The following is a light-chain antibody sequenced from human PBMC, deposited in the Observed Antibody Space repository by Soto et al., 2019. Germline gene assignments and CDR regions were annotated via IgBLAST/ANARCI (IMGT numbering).Light chain of an antibody. CDR3: QSADSGATFVV. J-gene: IGLJ2*01. Sequence: SYELTQPPSVSVSTGLTARITCSGKALPKQYAHWYQQKPGQAPVLVIHKDSERPSGIPERFSGSSSGTTVTLTISGVQAEDEAYYYCQSADSGATFVVFGGGTKLTVL. CDR1: ALPKQY. CDR2: KDS. V-gene: IGLV3-25*03.